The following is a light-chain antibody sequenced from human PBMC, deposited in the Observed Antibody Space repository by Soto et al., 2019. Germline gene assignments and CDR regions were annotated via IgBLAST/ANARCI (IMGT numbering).Light chain of an antibody. Sequence: DIQMTRSPSTLSTSVGDRVTITCRASQSINSWLAWYQQKPGKAPKLLIYKASSLESGVPSRFSGSGSGTEFTLTISNLQPDDFATYYCQQYTNYRTFGQGTKVEIK. V-gene: IGKV1-5*03. CDR1: QSINSW. CDR2: KAS. CDR3: QQYTNYRT. J-gene: IGKJ1*01.